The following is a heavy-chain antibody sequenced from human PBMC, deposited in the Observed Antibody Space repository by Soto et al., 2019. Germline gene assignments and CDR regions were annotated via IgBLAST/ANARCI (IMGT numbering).Heavy chain of an antibody. V-gene: IGHV5-10-1*01. Sequence: PVEPLKISCKGSGYSFTSYWISWVRQMPGKGLEWMGRIDPSDSYTNYSPSFQGHVTISADKSISTAYLQWSSLKASDTAMYYCARRGYGSGWYLDYWGQGTLVTVSS. CDR2: IDPSDSYT. CDR3: ARRGYGSGWYLDY. CDR1: GYSFTSYW. J-gene: IGHJ4*02. D-gene: IGHD6-19*01.